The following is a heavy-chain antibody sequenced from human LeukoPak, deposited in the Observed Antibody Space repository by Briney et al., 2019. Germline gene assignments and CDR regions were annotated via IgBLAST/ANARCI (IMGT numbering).Heavy chain of an antibody. J-gene: IGHJ4*02. V-gene: IGHV1-2*02. CDR3: AREGDCSSTSCYTGDNYFDY. CDR2: INPNSGGT. D-gene: IGHD2-2*01. CDR1: GYTFTGYY. Sequence: APVKVSCKASGYTFTGYYMHWVRQAPGQGLEGMGWINPNSGGTNYAQKFQGRVTMTRDTSISTAYMELSRLRSDDTAVYYCAREGDCSSTSCYTGDNYFDYWGQGTLVTVSS.